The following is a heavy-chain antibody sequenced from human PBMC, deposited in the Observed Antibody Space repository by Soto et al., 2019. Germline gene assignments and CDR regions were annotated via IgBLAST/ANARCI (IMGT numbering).Heavy chain of an antibody. CDR3: ARGKYYDILTGYYSSGGYYYYYGMDV. D-gene: IGHD3-9*01. Sequence: QVQLVQSGAEVKKPGSSVKVSCKASGGTFSSYAISWVRQAPGQGLEWMGGIIPIFGTANYAQKFQGRVTITADEATSTDYMELSSLRSEDTAVYYCARGKYYDILTGYYSSGGYYYYYGMDVWGQGTTVTVSS. CDR1: GGTFSSYA. CDR2: IIPIFGTA. V-gene: IGHV1-69*01. J-gene: IGHJ6*02.